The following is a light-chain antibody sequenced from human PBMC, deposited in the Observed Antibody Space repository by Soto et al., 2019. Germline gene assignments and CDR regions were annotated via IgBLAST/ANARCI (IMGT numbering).Light chain of an antibody. CDR2: GAS. Sequence: DIQMTQSPSSLSASVGDRVTITCRASQSIGNYLNWYQHKPGKAPKLLIYGASSLHSGVPSSFSGSGSGTDFTLTISSLQAEDVATYYCQQSYSTPLTFGGGTKVEIK. CDR1: QSIGNY. V-gene: IGKV1-39*01. J-gene: IGKJ4*01. CDR3: QQSYSTPLT.